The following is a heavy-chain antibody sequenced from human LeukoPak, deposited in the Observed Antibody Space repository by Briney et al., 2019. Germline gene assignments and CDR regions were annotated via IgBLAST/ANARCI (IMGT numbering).Heavy chain of an antibody. CDR3: ARGIGYDFDY. CDR2: INHSGST. J-gene: IGHJ4*02. Sequence: PSETLSLTCAVYGGSFSGYYWSWIRQPPGKGLEWIGEINHSGSTNYNPSLKSRVTISVDTSKNQFSLKLSSVTAADTAVYYCARGIGYDFDYWGQGTLVTVSS. D-gene: IGHD5-12*01. V-gene: IGHV4-34*01. CDR1: GGSFSGYY.